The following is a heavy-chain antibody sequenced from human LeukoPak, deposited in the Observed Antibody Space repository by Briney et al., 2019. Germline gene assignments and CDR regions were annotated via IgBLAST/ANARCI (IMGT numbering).Heavy chain of an antibody. D-gene: IGHD6-19*01. J-gene: IGHJ4*02. CDR1: GVSISSGGYY. CDR3: ARGGQWLAPGPDY. V-gene: IGHV4-31*03. Sequence: SQTLSLTCTVSGVSISSGGYYWSWIRQHPGKGLEWVGYMYYSGNTYYNPSLKSRVTISVDTSKNQFSLKLTSVTAADTAVYYCARGGQWLAPGPDYWGQGTLVTVSS. CDR2: MYYSGNT.